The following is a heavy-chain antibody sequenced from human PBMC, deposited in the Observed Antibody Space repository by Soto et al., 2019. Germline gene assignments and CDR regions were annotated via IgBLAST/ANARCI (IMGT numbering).Heavy chain of an antibody. V-gene: IGHV1-18*01. Sequence: QVHLVQSGAEVKKPGASVKVSCQASGYAFTTYGITWVRQAPGQGLEWMGWISAHNGNTNYAQKPRGRITVTRETSTSPAYMELRSVKSDDTAVYYCATGRYGDYWGQGALVTVSS. D-gene: IGHD1-1*01. CDR1: GYAFTTYG. CDR3: ATGRYGDY. J-gene: IGHJ4*02. CDR2: ISAHNGNT.